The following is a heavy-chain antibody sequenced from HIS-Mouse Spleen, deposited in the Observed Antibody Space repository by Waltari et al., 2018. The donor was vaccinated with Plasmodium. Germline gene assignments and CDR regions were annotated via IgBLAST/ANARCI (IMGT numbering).Heavy chain of an antibody. CDR3: ARRGGSYYYFDY. CDR2: IYYSGST. J-gene: IGHJ4*02. CDR1: GGSISSSSYY. V-gene: IGHV4-39*01. D-gene: IGHD1-26*01. Sequence: QLQLQESGPGLVKPSETLSLTCTVSGGSISSSSYYWGWIRQPPGKGLEWIGSIYYSGSTYQNPSRKSRFTISVDTSKNQFSLKLSSVTAADTAVYYCARRGGSYYYFDYWGQGTLVTVSS.